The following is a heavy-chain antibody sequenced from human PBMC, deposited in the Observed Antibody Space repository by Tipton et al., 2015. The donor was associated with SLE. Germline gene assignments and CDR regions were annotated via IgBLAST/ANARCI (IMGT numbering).Heavy chain of an antibody. CDR3: ARDRRGWYFDL. J-gene: IGHJ2*01. D-gene: IGHD1-14*01. Sequence: LRLSCAVYGGSFSGYYWTWIRQPPGKGLEWIGEINHGGSTNYNPSLKSRVTISEDTSKNQFSLKLSSVTAADTAVYYCARDRRGWYFDLWGRGTLVTVSS. CDR1: GGSFSGYY. CDR2: INHGGST. V-gene: IGHV4-34*01.